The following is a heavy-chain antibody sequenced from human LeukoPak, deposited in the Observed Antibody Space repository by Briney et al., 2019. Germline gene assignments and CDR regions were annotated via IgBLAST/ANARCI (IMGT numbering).Heavy chain of an antibody. CDR3: AKDAGYYDSSGYWGYFQH. J-gene: IGHJ1*01. V-gene: IGHV3-23*01. CDR1: GFTFSIYA. D-gene: IGHD3-22*01. Sequence: QPGGSLRLSCAASGFTFSIYAMSWVRQAPGKGLEWVSAISGSGGSTYYADSVKGRFTISRDNSKNTLYLQMNSLRAEDTAVYYCAKDAGYYDSSGYWGYFQHWGQGTLVTVSS. CDR2: ISGSGGST.